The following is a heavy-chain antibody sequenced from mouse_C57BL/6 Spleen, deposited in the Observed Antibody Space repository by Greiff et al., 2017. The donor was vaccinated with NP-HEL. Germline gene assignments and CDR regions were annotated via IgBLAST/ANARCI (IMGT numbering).Heavy chain of an antibody. CDR2: IYPGDGDT. CDR3: ARGRGSMVTFDY. CDR1: GYAFSSYW. V-gene: IGHV1-80*01. D-gene: IGHD2-2*01. J-gene: IGHJ2*01. Sequence: QVQLQQSGAELVKPGASVKISCKASGYAFSSYWMNWVKQRPGKGLEWIGQIYPGDGDTNYNGKFKGKATLTADKSSSTAYMQLSSLTSEDSAVYFCARGRGSMVTFDYWGQGTTLTVSS.